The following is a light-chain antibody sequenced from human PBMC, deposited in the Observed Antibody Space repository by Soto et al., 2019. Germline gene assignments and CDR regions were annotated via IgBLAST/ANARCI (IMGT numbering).Light chain of an antibody. V-gene: IGKV3-15*01. CDR3: QRYNKWPSYT. Sequence: EIVMTQSPATLSVSPGERDTLSCRASQSVSRNLAWYQQKPGQAPRLLIYAASTRATGIPARFSGSGSGTELSLTISSLQSEDFAFYYCQRYNKWPSYTFGHGTKLEIK. CDR2: AAS. CDR1: QSVSRN. J-gene: IGKJ2*01.